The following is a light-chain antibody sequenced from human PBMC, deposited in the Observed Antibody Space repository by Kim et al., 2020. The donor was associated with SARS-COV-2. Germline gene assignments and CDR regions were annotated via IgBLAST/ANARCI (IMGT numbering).Light chain of an antibody. Sequence: SVSPEERATHSCRASQSVSSNLAWYQQKPGQAPRLLIYGASTRATGIPARFSGSGSGTEFTLTISSLQSEDFAVYYCQQYNNWPYTFGQGTKLEI. V-gene: IGKV3-15*01. CDR1: QSVSSN. CDR3: QQYNNWPYT. CDR2: GAS. J-gene: IGKJ2*01.